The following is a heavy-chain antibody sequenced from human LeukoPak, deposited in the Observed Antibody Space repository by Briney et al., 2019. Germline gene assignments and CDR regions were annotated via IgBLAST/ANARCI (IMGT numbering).Heavy chain of an antibody. CDR3: AKGYCSGGSCAKPYYFDY. D-gene: IGHD2-15*01. CDR2: ISGSGGST. V-gene: IGHV3-23*01. CDR1: GFTFSSDA. Sequence: GGSLRLSCAASGFTFSSDAMSWGRQAPGKGLEWGSAISGSGGSTYYADSVKGRVTISRDNSKNKLYLQMNSLRAEDTAVYYCAKGYCSGGSCAKPYYFDYWGQGTLVTVSS. J-gene: IGHJ4*02.